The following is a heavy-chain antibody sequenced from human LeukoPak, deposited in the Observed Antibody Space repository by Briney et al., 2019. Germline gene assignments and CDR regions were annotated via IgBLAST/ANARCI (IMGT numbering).Heavy chain of an antibody. CDR2: IYYSGST. V-gene: IGHV4-39*01. CDR1: GGSISRSSYY. CDR3: ARQERFIVATTGELGY. J-gene: IGHJ4*02. Sequence: SETLSLTCTVSGGSISRSSYYWGWIRQPPGKGLEWIGSIYYSGSTYYNPSLKSRVTISVDTSKNQFSLKLSSVTAADTAVYYCARQERFIVATTGELGYWGQGTLVTVSS. D-gene: IGHD5-12*01.